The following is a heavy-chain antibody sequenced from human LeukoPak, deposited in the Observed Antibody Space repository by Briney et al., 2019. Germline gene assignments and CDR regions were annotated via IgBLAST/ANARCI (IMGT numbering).Heavy chain of an antibody. J-gene: IGHJ4*02. V-gene: IGHV3-30*18. CDR3: AKNDDYGDY. D-gene: IGHD3-16*01. Sequence: GGSLRLSCAASGFTFSSYGMHWVRQAPGKGLEWVVVISYDGSKKYYADSVKGRFTISRDNSKNTLYLQMNSLRAEDTAVYYCAKNDDYGDYWGQGTLVTVSS. CDR1: GFTFSSYG. CDR2: ISYDGSKK.